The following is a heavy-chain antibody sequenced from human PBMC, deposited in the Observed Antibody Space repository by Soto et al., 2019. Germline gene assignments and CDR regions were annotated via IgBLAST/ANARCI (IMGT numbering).Heavy chain of an antibody. Sequence: KGLELVSSISSSSSYIYYADSVKGRFTISRDNAKNSLYLQMNSLRAEDTAVYYFFFQAEDGIRDTVPVSAFLLNRSSDL. CDR3: FFQAEDGIRDTVPVSAFLLNRSSDL. CDR2: ISSSSSYI. D-gene: IGHD2-15*01. V-gene: IGHV3-21*01. J-gene: IGHJ2*01.